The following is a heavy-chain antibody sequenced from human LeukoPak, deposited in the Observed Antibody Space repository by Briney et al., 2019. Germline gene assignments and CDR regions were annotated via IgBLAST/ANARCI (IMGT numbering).Heavy chain of an antibody. CDR2: ISGSGGST. V-gene: IGHV3-23*01. CDR3: AKNTIWDTAMATDAFDI. Sequence: TGGSLRLSCAASGFTFSSYAMSWVRQAPGKGLEWVSSISGSGGSTYYADSVKGRFTIARDNSKNTLYLQMNSLRAEDTAVYYCAKNTIWDTAMATDAFDIWGQGTMVTVSS. J-gene: IGHJ3*02. D-gene: IGHD5-18*01. CDR1: GFTFSSYA.